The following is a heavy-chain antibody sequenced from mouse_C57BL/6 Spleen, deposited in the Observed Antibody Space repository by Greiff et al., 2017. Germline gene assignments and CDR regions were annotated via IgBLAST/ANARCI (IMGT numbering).Heavy chain of an antibody. CDR1: GYTFTDYY. CDR2: INPYNGGT. J-gene: IGHJ2*01. D-gene: IGHD4-1*01. Sequence: SGPVLVKPGASVKMSCKASGYTFTDYYMNWVKQSHGKSLEWIGVINPYNGGTSYNQKFKGKATLTVDKSSSTAYMELNSLTSEDSAVYYCARRGLTGPYFDYWGQGTTLTVSS. V-gene: IGHV1-19*01. CDR3: ARRGLTGPYFDY.